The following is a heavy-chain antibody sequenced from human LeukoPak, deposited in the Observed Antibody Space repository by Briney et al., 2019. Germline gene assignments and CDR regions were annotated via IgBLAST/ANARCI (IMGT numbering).Heavy chain of an antibody. D-gene: IGHD3-22*01. CDR3: ARHLYYYDSSAHPEAFDI. CDR1: GGSISSSSYY. J-gene: IGHJ3*02. CDR2: IYYSGST. V-gene: IGHV4-39*01. Sequence: PSKTLSLTCTVSGGSISSSSYYWGWIRQPPGKGLEWIGSIYYSGSTYYNPSLKSRVTISVDTSKNQFSLKLSSVTAADTAVHYCARHLYYYDSSAHPEAFDIWGQGTMVTVSS.